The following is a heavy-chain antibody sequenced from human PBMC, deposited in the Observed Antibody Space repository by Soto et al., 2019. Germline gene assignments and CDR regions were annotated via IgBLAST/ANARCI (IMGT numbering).Heavy chain of an antibody. CDR1: GFTFSSYA. J-gene: IGHJ3*02. Sequence: GGSLRLSCAASGFTFSSYAMHWVRQAPGKGLEYVSAISSNGGSTYYANSVKGRFTISRDNSKNTLYLQMGSLRAEDMAVYNCAREKSPGSGYGFDIWGQGTMVTVSS. V-gene: IGHV3-64*01. CDR3: AREKSPGSGYGFDI. D-gene: IGHD3-22*01. CDR2: ISSNGGST.